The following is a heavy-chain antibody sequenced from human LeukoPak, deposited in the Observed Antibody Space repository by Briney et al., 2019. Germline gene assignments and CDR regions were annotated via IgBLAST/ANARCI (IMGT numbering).Heavy chain of an antibody. CDR1: GYTFTSYG. D-gene: IGHD4-17*01. J-gene: IGHJ3*01. V-gene: IGHV1-18*01. Sequence: ASVKVSCKASGYTFTSYGISWVRRAPGQGLEWMGWISPYHGNTKYAYGLQDRVTLTTDASTTTAYMELSGLRPDDTAVYYCTRDYGDYGDDVFDVWGQGTMVIVSS. CDR2: ISPYHGNT. CDR3: TRDYGDYGDDVFDV.